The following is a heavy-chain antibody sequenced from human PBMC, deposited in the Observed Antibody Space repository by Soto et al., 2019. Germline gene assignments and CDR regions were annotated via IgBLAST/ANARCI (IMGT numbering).Heavy chain of an antibody. J-gene: IGHJ4*02. CDR3: AAGGYDHNC. V-gene: IGHV4-59*12. CDR2: IYYSGST. D-gene: IGHD5-12*01. Sequence: SETLSLTCTFSGGFISSYYGSWIRQPPGKGLEWIGYIYYSGSTNYNPSLKSRVTISVDTSKNQFSLKLCSVSAADTAVYYCAAGGYDHNCWGQGTLVTVSS. CDR1: GGFISSYY.